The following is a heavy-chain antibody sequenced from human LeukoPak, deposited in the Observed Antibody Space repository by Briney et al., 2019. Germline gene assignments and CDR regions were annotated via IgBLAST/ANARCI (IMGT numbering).Heavy chain of an antibody. V-gene: IGHV3-30*18. CDR1: GFTFSSYG. CDR2: ISYDGSNK. CDR3: AQGGPPFDY. J-gene: IGHJ4*02. D-gene: IGHD3-16*01. Sequence: GRSLRLSRAASGFTFSSYGMHWVRQAPGKGLERVAVISYDGSNKYYADSVKGRFTISRDNSKNTLYLQMNSLRAEDTAVYYCAQGGPPFDYWGQGTLVTVSS.